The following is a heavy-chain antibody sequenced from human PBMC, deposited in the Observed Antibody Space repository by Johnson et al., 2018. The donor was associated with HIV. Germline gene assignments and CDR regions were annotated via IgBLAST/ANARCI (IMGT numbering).Heavy chain of an antibody. J-gene: IGHJ3*02. CDR2: IKEDGNEE. Sequence: VQLVESGGGLVQPGGSLRLTCSASGFTFSNYWMSWVRQAPGNGLEWLAHIKEDGNEESYLDSLTGRFTISRDNSKNTLYLQMNSLRAEDMAVYYCAKDITPYSGAFDIWGQGTMLTVSS. CDR3: AKDITPYSGAFDI. D-gene: IGHD3-10*01. V-gene: IGHV3-7*01. CDR1: GFTFSNYW.